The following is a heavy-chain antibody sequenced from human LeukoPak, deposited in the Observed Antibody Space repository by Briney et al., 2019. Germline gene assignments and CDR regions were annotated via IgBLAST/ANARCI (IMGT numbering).Heavy chain of an antibody. CDR3: ARDSGYRTHTVAGTIDY. CDR1: GFTLSSYA. Sequence: PGRSLRLSCAASGFTLSSYAMHWVRQAPGKGLEWVAVISYDGSNKYYADSVKGRFTISRDNSKNTLYLQMNSLRAEDTAVYYCARDSGYRTHTVAGTIDYWGQGTLVTVSS. D-gene: IGHD6-19*01. CDR2: ISYDGSNK. V-gene: IGHV3-30-3*01. J-gene: IGHJ4*02.